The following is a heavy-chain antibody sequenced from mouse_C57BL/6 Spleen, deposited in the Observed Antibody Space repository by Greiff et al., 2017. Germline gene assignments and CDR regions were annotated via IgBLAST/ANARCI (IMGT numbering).Heavy chain of an antibody. Sequence: VQLQQSGAELARPGASVKMSCKASGYTFTSYTMHWVKQRPGQGLEWIGYINPSSGYTKYNQKFKDKATLTADKSSSTAYMQLSSLTSEDSAVYYCARRHYGYDKDAMAYWGQGTSVTASS. CDR3: ARRHYGYDKDAMAY. CDR2: INPSSGYT. CDR1: GYTFTSYT. V-gene: IGHV1-4*01. D-gene: IGHD2-2*01. J-gene: IGHJ4*01.